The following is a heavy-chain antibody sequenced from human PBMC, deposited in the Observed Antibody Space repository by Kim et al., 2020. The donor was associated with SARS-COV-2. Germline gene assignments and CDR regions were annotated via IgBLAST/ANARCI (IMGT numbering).Heavy chain of an antibody. V-gene: IGHV1-8*01. CDR2: MNPNSGNT. CDR1: GYTFSSYD. CDR3: ARGSREYYYIDV. Sequence: ASVKVSCKASGYTFSSYDINWVRQATGQGLEWMGWMNPNSGNTGYAQKFQGRVTMTRNPSIRTAYMELTSLRFEDTAVYYCARGSREYYYIDVWGKGTTVTVSS. J-gene: IGHJ6*03.